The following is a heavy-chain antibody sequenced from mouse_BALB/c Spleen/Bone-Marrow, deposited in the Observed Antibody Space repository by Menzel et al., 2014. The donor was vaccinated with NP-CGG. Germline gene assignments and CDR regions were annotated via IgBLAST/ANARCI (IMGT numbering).Heavy chain of an antibody. V-gene: IGHV5-9*02. D-gene: IGHD4-1*01. CDR3: ARPLTGAYFDY. CDR1: GFAFSSYD. CDR2: ISSGGSYT. Sequence: EVQLVESGGGLVKPGGSPKLSCAASGFAFSSYDMSWVRQTPEKRLEWVATISSGGSYTYCPDSVKGRSTISRDNARNTLYLQMSSLRSEDTALYYCARPLTGAYFDYWGQGTTLTVSS. J-gene: IGHJ2*01.